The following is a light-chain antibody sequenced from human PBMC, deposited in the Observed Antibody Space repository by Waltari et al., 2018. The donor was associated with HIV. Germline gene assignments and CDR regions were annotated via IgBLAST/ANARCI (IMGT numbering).Light chain of an antibody. CDR1: SSNIGNNY. CDR3: GTWDSSLSVGGV. Sequence: QSVLTQPPSVSAAPGQKVTISCSGSSSNIGNNYVSWYQQLPGTAPKLTIYENNKRPSGIPDRFSGSKSDTSATLGITGLQTGDEADYYCGTWDSSLSVGGVFGGGTKLTVL. CDR2: ENN. V-gene: IGLV1-51*02. J-gene: IGLJ2*01.